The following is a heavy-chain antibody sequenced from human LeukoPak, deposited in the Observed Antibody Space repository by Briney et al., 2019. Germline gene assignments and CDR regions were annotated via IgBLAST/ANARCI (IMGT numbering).Heavy chain of an antibody. CDR2: INHSGNT. CDR3: ARGGSSVDY. J-gene: IGHJ4*02. CDR1: GGSFGDYS. Sequence: ASETLSLTCAVFGGSFGDYSWTWVRQPPGKGLEWIGEINHSGNTNYSPSLKTRVTISIDTSKNQFSLNLNSVTAADTAVYYCARGGSSVDYWGQGTLVTVSS. D-gene: IGHD6-6*01. V-gene: IGHV4-34*01.